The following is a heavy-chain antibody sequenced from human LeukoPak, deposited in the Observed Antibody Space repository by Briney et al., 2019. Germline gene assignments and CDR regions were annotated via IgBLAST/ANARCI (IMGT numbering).Heavy chain of an antibody. Sequence: SETLSLTCAVSGYSISSSNWWGWIRQPAGKGLEWIGHIYTTGTTNYNPSLKSRVTMSIDTSKNQFSLNLRSVTAADTAVYYCAKVAKYYYGSETYFFFDHWGQGTLVTVSS. CDR3: AKVAKYYYGSETYFFFDH. J-gene: IGHJ4*02. D-gene: IGHD3-10*01. CDR1: GYSISSSNW. CDR2: IYTTGTT. V-gene: IGHV4-28*01.